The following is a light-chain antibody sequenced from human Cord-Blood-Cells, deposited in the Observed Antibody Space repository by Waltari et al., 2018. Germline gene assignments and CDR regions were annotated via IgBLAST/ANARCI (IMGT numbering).Light chain of an antibody. V-gene: IGKV3-20*01. CDR2: GAS. CDR3: QQYGSSPRT. Sequence: EIVLTQSPGTLSLSPGERATLSCTASQSVSSSYLAWYQQTPGQAPRPLIYGASSRATGIPDRFSGSGSGTDFTLTISRLEPEDFAVYYCQQYGSSPRTFGQGTKVEIK. J-gene: IGKJ1*01. CDR1: QSVSSSY.